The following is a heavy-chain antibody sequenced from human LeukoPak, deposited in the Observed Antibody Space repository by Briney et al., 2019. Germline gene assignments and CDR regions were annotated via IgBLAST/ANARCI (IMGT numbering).Heavy chain of an antibody. CDR3: ARMEGDVYKNPFDY. Sequence: GGSLRLSCAASGLTFSSYHMSWVRQAPGKVLGRVSVSYNDGSPFCADSVKGRFTISRDNLKNTLYLQMNSLRVEDTALYYCARMEGDVYKNPFDYWGQGTLVTVSS. D-gene: IGHD5-24*01. CDR2: SYNDGSP. J-gene: IGHJ4*02. CDR1: GLTFSSYH. V-gene: IGHV3-53*01.